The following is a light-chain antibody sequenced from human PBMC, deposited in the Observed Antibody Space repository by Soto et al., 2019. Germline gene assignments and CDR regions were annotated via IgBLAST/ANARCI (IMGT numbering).Light chain of an antibody. CDR2: AAS. V-gene: IGKV1-39*01. J-gene: IGKJ4*01. CDR1: QSISRY. Sequence: DIQKTQPPSSLSASVGDRVTITCRASQSISRYLNWYPQRPGKAPKFLIYAASTLQRGVPSRFSGSGFGTEFTLTISSLQPEDFATYSCQQSHSTPLTFGGGTKV. CDR3: QQSHSTPLT.